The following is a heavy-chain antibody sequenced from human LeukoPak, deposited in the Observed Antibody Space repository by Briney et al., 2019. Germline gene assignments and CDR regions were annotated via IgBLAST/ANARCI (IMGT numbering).Heavy chain of an antibody. J-gene: IGHJ4*02. D-gene: IGHD2-15*01. Sequence: PSETLSLTSTVSGDSISSGYYWGWIRQPPGKGREWIGSIYYGGITYYIPSLKSRVTISVDTSKNQFSLKLSSVTAADTAVYYCARDRCSGGSCYSFDYWGQGTLVTVSS. CDR2: IYYGGIT. CDR3: ARDRCSGGSCYSFDY. V-gene: IGHV4-38-2*02. CDR1: GDSISSGYY.